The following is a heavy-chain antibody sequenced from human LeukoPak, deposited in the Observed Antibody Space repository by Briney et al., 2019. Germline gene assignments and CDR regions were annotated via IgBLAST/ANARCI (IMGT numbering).Heavy chain of an antibody. D-gene: IGHD5-24*01. CDR1: GGSISSYY. J-gene: IGHJ4*02. Sequence: SETLSLTCTVSGGSISSYYWSWIRQPAGKGLEWIGRIYTSGSTNYNPSLKSRVTISVDTSKNQFSLKLSSVTAADTAVYYCARDLSLGWLQFGRFGYWGQGTLVTVSS. CDR3: ARDLSLGWLQFGRFGY. CDR2: IYTSGST. V-gene: IGHV4-4*07.